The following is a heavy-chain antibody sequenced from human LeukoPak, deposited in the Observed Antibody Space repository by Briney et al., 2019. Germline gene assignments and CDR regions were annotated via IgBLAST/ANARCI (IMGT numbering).Heavy chain of an antibody. V-gene: IGHV3-23*01. CDR3: ARCMVLSQGWCNWFDP. D-gene: IGHD6-13*01. J-gene: IGHJ5*02. CDR1: GLDLTTYA. CDR2: IRIGGGGT. Sequence: GGSLRLSCAASGLDLTTYAMTWVRQAPAKGLEWVSSIRIGGGGTYYAASVKGRFTISRDNSENTLHLQMNNLRVEDTARYFCARCMVLSQGWCNWFDPWGQGTLVTVSS.